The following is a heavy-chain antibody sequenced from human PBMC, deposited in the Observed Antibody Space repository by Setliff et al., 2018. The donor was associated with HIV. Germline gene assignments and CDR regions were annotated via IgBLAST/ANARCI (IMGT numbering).Heavy chain of an antibody. J-gene: IGHJ4*02. D-gene: IGHD4-17*01. CDR3: AKGAGFYGDYTFDH. CDR1: DDSVSTFY. V-gene: IGHV4-59*02. CDR2: IHHTGST. Sequence: SGTLSLTCTVSDDSVSTFYWNWIRQPPGKGLEWIGFIHHTGSTVSNPSLQSRVTISMVASRNQFSLKVTSVTAADTAVYYCAKGAGFYGDYTFDHWGQGRQVTVSS.